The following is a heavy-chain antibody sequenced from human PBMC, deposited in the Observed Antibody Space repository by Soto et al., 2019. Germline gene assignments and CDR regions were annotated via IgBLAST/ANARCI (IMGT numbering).Heavy chain of an antibody. CDR3: AKVESSAMVLIFDS. CDR2: ISGGGRST. CDR1: GFTFTTYA. D-gene: IGHD5-18*01. J-gene: IGHJ4*02. Sequence: GGSLRLSCAASGFTFTTYAMNWVRQAPGEGLEWVSVISGGGRSTSYADSVKGRFTISRDNSKDTLYLQMNSLRAEDTAVYYCAKVESSAMVLIFDSWGQGTLVTVSS. V-gene: IGHV3-23*01.